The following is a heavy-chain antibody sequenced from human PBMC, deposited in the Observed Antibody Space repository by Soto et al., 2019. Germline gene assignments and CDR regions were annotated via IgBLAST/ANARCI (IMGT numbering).Heavy chain of an antibody. J-gene: IGHJ4*02. CDR2: IYHSGIT. D-gene: IGHD3-16*02. CDR1: GYSISRGYY. V-gene: IGHV4-38-2*01. Sequence: PSETLSLSCAVSGYSISRGYYWCFVRQPPGKGLEWIGSIYHSGITYYNPSLKSRVTISVDTSKHQFSLKLSSVTAADTAVYYCARVWGSYRYFDYWGQGTLVTVSS. CDR3: ARVWGSYRYFDY.